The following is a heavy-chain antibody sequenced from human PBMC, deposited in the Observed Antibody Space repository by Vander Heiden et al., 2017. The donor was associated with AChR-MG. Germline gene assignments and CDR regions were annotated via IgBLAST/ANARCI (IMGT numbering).Heavy chain of an antibody. V-gene: IGHV3-7*01. CDR1: GFTFSSDW. D-gene: IGHD6-19*01. CDR3: ARKRSYGAVAGHFQH. Sequence: EVQLVESGGGLVQPGGSLRLSCAASGFTFSSDWMSWVRQAPGKGLEWVANIKQDGSEKYYVDSVKGRFTISRDNAKNSLYLQMNSLRAEDTAVYYCARKRSYGAVAGHFQHWGQGTLVTVSS. J-gene: IGHJ1*01. CDR2: IKQDGSEK.